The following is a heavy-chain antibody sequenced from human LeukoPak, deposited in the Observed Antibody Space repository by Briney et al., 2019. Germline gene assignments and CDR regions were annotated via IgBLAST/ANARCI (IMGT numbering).Heavy chain of an antibody. CDR2: VDPEDGET. CDR3: ATRYDFWSGYYPFDC. CDR1: GYTLTELS. Sequence: GASVKVSCKVSGYTLTELSIHWVRQAPGKGLEWVGGVDPEDGETIYAQKFQGRVTMTEDTATDTAYMELSSLRSEDTAVYYCATRYDFWSGYYPFDCWGQGTLVTVSS. V-gene: IGHV1-24*01. J-gene: IGHJ4*02. D-gene: IGHD3-3*01.